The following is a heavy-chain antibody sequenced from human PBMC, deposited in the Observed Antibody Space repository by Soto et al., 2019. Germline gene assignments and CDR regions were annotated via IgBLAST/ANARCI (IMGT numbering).Heavy chain of an antibody. CDR2: IDWDDDK. J-gene: IGHJ4*02. CDR3: ARSGPRSTSFGFDY. D-gene: IGHD2-2*01. Sequence: SGPKLVNAAQSLTLTCTFSGLSLSTSGISVSWIRQPPGKALEWLALIDWDDDKYYSTSLKTRLTISKDTSKNQVVLTMTNMDPVDTASYYCARSGPRSTSFGFDYWGQGTLVTVSS. CDR1: GLSLSTSGIS. V-gene: IGHV2-70*12.